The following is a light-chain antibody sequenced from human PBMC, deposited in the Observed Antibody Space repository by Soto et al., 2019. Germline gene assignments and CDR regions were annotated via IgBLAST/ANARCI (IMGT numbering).Light chain of an antibody. CDR2: GAF. CDR3: LLYGDSPPAYT. J-gene: IGKJ2*01. V-gene: IGKV3-20*01. Sequence: EIVLTQSPGTLSLFPGERATLSCRASQSVSSRNLAWYRQKPGQAPSLLIYGAFNWATGIPDRFSGSGSATDFTLTISRLEPADFAVYYCLLYGDSPPAYTFGQGTKLDIK. CDR1: QSVSSRN.